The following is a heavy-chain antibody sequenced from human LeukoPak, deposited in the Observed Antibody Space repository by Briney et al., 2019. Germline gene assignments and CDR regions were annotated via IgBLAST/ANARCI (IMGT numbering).Heavy chain of an antibody. Sequence: PSETVSLTCTVSGGSIRSYYWSWIRQPPGKGLEWIGYIYYSGSTNSNPSLKSRVTISVDTSKNQFSLKVSSVTAADTAVYYCARGGIVVVPAARPDRYMDVWGKGTTVTVSS. D-gene: IGHD2-2*01. CDR2: IYYSGST. V-gene: IGHV4-59*01. CDR1: GGSIRSYY. CDR3: ARGGIVVVPAARPDRYMDV. J-gene: IGHJ6*03.